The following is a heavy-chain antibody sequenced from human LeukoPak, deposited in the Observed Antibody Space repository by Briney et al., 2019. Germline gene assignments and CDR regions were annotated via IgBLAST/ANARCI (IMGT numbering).Heavy chain of an antibody. CDR1: GGSISSYY. Sequence: PSETLSLTCTVSGGSISSYYWNWIRQPPGKGLEWIGYIYYSGSTNYNPSLKSRVTISVDTSKNQFSLKLSSVTAADTALYYCARLNGNYGWMCVKYWGKGTLDTVSS. J-gene: IGHJ1*01. CDR2: IYYSGST. V-gene: IGHV4-59*01. CDR3: ARLNGNYGWMCVKY. D-gene: IGHD4-17*01.